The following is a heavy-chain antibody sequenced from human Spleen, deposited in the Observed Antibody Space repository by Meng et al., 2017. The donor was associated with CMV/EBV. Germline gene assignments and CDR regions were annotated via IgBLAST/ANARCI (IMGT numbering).Heavy chain of an antibody. D-gene: IGHD3-3*01. CDR3: VRNYDF. CDR2: IGTAGDT. CDR1: GLTFSRYG. Sequence: GESLKISCAASGLTFSRYGMHWVRQPTGKGLEWVSAIGTAGDTYYPDSVKGRFTISRENAKNSLFLQMNSLRVEDTAVYHCVRNYDFWGQGTLVTVSS. J-gene: IGHJ4*02. V-gene: IGHV3-13*01.